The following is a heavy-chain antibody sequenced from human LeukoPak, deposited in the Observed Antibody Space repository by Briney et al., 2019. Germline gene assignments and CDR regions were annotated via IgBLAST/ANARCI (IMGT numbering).Heavy chain of an antibody. CDR3: ALNYYYGSGSYYNLYYFDY. CDR1: GYTFTSYD. Sequence: ASVKVSCKASGYTFTSYDINWVRQATGQGLEWMGWMNPNSGNTGYAQKFQGRVTMTRNTSISTAYMELSSLRSEDTAVYYCALNYYYGSGSYYNLYYFDYWGQGTLVTVSS. D-gene: IGHD3-10*01. V-gene: IGHV1-8*01. CDR2: MNPNSGNT. J-gene: IGHJ4*02.